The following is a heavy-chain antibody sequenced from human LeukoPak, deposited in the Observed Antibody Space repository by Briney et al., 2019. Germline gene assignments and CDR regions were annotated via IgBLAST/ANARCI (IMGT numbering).Heavy chain of an antibody. D-gene: IGHD6-19*01. CDR2: ISYDGSRA. CDR1: GFSFSTYG. CDR3: AKDYARGASGWEESAFDI. Sequence: GRSLRLSCAASGFSFSTYGMHWVRQAPGKGLEWVTFISYDGSRAYFADSVKGRFTISRDNSKNTLFLQMNNLRPEDTAVFYCAKDYARGASGWEESAFDIWGLGTMVTVS. J-gene: IGHJ3*02. V-gene: IGHV3-30*18.